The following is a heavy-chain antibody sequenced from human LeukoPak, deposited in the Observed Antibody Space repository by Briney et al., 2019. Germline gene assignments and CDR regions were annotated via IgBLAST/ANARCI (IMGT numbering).Heavy chain of an antibody. J-gene: IGHJ4*02. Sequence: GGTLRLSCAASGFTFSSYGMSWVRQAPGKGLEWVSAISGSGGSTYYADSVKGRFTISRDNSKNTLYLQMNSLRAEDTAVYYCAKSQVLLPFDYWGQGTLVTVSS. V-gene: IGHV3-23*01. CDR3: AKSQVLLPFDY. CDR1: GFTFSSYG. D-gene: IGHD3-10*01. CDR2: ISGSGGST.